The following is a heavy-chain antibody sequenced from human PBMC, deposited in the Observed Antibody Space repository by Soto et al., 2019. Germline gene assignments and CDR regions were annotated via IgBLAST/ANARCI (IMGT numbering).Heavy chain of an antibody. Sequence: GGSLRLSCAASGFTFSSYAMHWVRQAPGKGLEWVAVISYDGSNKYYADSVKGRFTISRDNSKNTLYLQMNSLRAEDTAVYYCARSPRTRNLTGDDAFDIWGQGTMFTVSS. D-gene: IGHD7-27*01. V-gene: IGHV3-30*04. CDR2: ISYDGSNK. J-gene: IGHJ3*02. CDR1: GFTFSSYA. CDR3: ARSPRTRNLTGDDAFDI.